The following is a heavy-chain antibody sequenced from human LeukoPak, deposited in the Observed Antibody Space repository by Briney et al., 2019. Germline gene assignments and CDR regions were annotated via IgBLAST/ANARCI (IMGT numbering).Heavy chain of an antibody. J-gene: IGHJ5*02. D-gene: IGHD3-10*01. CDR3: ARSHGSGSYYDNWFDP. V-gene: IGHV4-59*01. Sequence: SETLSLTCTVSGGSISSYYWSWIRQPPGKGLEWIGYIYYSGSTNYNPSLKSRVTISVDTSKNQFSLKLSSVTAADTAVYYCARSHGSGSYYDNWFDPWGQGTLVTVPS. CDR2: IYYSGST. CDR1: GGSISSYY.